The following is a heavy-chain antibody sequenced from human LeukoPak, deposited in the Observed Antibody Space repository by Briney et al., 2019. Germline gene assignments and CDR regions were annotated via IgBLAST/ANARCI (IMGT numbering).Heavy chain of an antibody. J-gene: IGHJ4*02. D-gene: IGHD3-22*01. Sequence: GGSLRLSCAVSGFTFSSYGMHWVRQAPGKGLEYVSAINSNGGGTYYANSVKGRFTISRDNSKNTLYLQVGSLRTEDMAVYYCARDRYDSSGYWYFDYWGQGTLVTVSS. CDR1: GFTFSSYG. CDR2: INSNGGGT. CDR3: ARDRYDSSGYWYFDY. V-gene: IGHV3-64*01.